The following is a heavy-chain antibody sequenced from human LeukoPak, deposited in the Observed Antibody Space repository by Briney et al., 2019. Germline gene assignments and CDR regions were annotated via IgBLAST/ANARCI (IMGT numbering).Heavy chain of an antibody. J-gene: IGHJ3*02. V-gene: IGHV1-24*01. CDR1: GYTLTELS. CDR2: FDPEHGET. Sequence: ASVKVSCKVSGYTLTELSMHWVRQALGKGLEWMGGFDPEHGETIYAQKFEGRVTMTEDTPTDTAYMELSSLRSEDTAVYYCATEKHVDIVATGEAFNIWGQGTMVTVSS. D-gene: IGHD5-12*01. CDR3: ATEKHVDIVATGEAFNI.